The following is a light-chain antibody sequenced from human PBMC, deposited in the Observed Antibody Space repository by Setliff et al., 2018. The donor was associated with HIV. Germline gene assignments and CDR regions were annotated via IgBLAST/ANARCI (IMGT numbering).Light chain of an antibody. V-gene: IGLV2-14*01. Sequence: QSVLTQPASVSGSPGQSITISCTGTSSDVGGYNYVSWYQQHPGKAPKLMIYDVSKRPSGVSNRFSGSKSGNTASLTISGLQAEDEADYYCGSYTDSRIVVFGGGTK. CDR1: SSDVGGYNY. J-gene: IGLJ2*01. CDR2: DVS. CDR3: GSYTDSRIVV.